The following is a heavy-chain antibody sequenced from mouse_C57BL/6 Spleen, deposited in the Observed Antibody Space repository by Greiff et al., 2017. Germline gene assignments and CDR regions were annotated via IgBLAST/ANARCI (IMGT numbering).Heavy chain of an antibody. D-gene: IGHD1-1*01. J-gene: IGHJ4*01. CDR2: IYPGDGDT. Sequence: VQLQQSGAELVKPGASVKISCKASGYAFSSYWMNWVKQRPGKGLEWIGQIYPGDGDTNYNGKFKGKATLTADKSSSTAYMQLSSLTSEDSAVYFCARSGDYEEYAMDYWGQGTSVTVSS. V-gene: IGHV1-80*01. CDR3: ARSGDYEEYAMDY. CDR1: GYAFSSYW.